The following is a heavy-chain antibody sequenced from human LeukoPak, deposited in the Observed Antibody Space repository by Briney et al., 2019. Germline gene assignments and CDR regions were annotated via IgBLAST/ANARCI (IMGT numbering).Heavy chain of an antibody. Sequence: SETLSLTCTVSGGSISSYYWSWIRQPPGKGLEWIGYIYYSGSTNYNPSLKSRVTISVDTSKNQFSLKLSSVTAADTAVYYCAKGGVDSSSWGYYCYGMDVWGQGTTVTVSS. J-gene: IGHJ6*02. CDR2: IYYSGST. CDR1: GGSISSYY. D-gene: IGHD6-13*01. V-gene: IGHV4-59*01. CDR3: AKGGVDSSSWGYYCYGMDV.